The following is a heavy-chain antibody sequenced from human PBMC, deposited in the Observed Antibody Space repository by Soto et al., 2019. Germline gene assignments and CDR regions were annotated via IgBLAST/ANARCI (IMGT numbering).Heavy chain of an antibody. CDR2: IFPGDSDT. D-gene: IGHD6-13*01. CDR1: GYSFTSYW. CDR3: ASTNSSSWYYYYYGMDV. Sequence: PGESLKISCKGSGYSFTSYWIGWVRQMPGKGLEWMGNIFPGDSDTRYSPSFQGRVTLSADTSISTAYLHWSSLKASDTAMYYCASTNSSSWYYYYYGMDVWGQGTTVT. J-gene: IGHJ6*02. V-gene: IGHV5-51*01.